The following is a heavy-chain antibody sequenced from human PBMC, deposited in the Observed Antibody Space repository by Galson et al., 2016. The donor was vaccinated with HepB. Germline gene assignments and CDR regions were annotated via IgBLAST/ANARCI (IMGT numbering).Heavy chain of an antibody. V-gene: IGHV1-2*02. D-gene: IGHD3-10*01. CDR1: GYDFFGFY. Sequence: SVKVSCKASGYDFFGFYIHWVRQAPGQGLEWMGCINANSGGTYYAQKFQGTVTMSRDTSLNTGHMELTRLTSDDAAVYYCAREGRNPVGSRGNWFDAWGQGTLVTVSS. CDR2: INANSGGT. J-gene: IGHJ5*02. CDR3: AREGRNPVGSRGNWFDA.